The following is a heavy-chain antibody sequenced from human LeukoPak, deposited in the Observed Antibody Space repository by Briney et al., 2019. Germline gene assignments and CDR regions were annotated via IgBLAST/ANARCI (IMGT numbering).Heavy chain of an antibody. V-gene: IGHV3-33*01. J-gene: IGHJ4*02. CDR1: GFTFSRYG. D-gene: IGHD6-13*01. CDR2: IWYDGSYK. Sequence: PGGSLRLSCAASGFTFSRYGIHWVRQAPGKGLEWVAVIWYDGSYKYYADSVKGRFTISRDNSKNTLYLQMNSLRAEDTAVYYCARNREQQLNSPFDYWGQGTLVTVSS. CDR3: ARNREQQLNSPFDY.